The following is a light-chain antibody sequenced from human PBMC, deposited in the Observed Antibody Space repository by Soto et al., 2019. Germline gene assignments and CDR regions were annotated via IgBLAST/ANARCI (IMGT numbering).Light chain of an antibody. V-gene: IGKV1-39*01. Sequence: DIQMTQSPSSLSASVGDRVTITCRASQSIGSYFNWYQQKPGKAPKLLIYAASALESGVPSRFSGSGSGTDFTLTISSLQPGDFATYYCQQSYSTPLTFGGGTKVDI. CDR1: QSIGSY. CDR2: AAS. J-gene: IGKJ4*01. CDR3: QQSYSTPLT.